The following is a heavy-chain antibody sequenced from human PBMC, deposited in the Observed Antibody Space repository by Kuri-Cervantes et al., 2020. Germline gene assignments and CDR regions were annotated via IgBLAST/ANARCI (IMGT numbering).Heavy chain of an antibody. CDR3: ARDGNHTNSFDV. D-gene: IGHD1-14*01. Sequence: GRSLRLSCAASGFTFSSYAMSWVRHATGKGLEWVSSITSNGRYIFYADSMKGRFTISRDNAKNSLYLQMSSLIAEDTAIYYCARDGNHTNSFDVWGQGTMVTVSS. CDR1: GFTFSSYA. CDR2: ITSNGRYI. V-gene: IGHV3-21*01. J-gene: IGHJ3*01.